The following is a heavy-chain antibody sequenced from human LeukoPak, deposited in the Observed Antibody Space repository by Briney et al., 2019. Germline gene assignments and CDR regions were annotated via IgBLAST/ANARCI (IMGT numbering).Heavy chain of an antibody. V-gene: IGHV3-64D*09. Sequence: AGTLRLTCSGSGFNFGPYSMHWVRQAPGEGLEYVSAIGHNGNGPYYSDSVKGRITISRDNSKNSLSLQMTSLRAEDTGNFYCVNDLHTILPFCGQGILVTVSS. CDR3: VNDLHTILPF. CDR2: IGHNGNGP. CDR1: GFNFGPYS. D-gene: IGHD3-10*01. J-gene: IGHJ4*02.